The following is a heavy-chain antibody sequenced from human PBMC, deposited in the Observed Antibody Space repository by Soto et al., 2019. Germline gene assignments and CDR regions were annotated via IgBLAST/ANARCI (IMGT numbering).Heavy chain of an antibody. CDR2: IYYSGST. CDR3: ARDRHTVYICCGQYSYYGMYG. J-gene: IGHJ6*02. CDR1: GGSISSGGYY. Sequence: SEPLSLTCTVSGGSISSGGYYWSWIRQHPGKGLEWIGYIYYSGSTYYNPSLKSRVTISVDTSKNQFSLKLSSVTAADTAVYYCARDRHTVYICCGQYSYYGMYGWGQGTTVTVS. V-gene: IGHV4-31*03. D-gene: IGHD1-20*01.